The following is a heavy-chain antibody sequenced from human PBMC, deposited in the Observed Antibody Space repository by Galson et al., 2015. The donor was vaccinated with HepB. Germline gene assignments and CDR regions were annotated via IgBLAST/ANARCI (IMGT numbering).Heavy chain of an antibody. D-gene: IGHD3-3*01. CDR3: ARDRTRDFWSVDFDY. V-gene: IGHV1-69*13. Sequence: SVKVSCKASGGTFSSYAISWVRQAPGQGLEWMGGIIPIFGTANYAQKFQGRVTITADESTSTAYMELSSLRSEDTAVYYCARDRTRDFWSVDFDYWGQGTLVTVSS. CDR1: GGTFSSYA. J-gene: IGHJ4*02. CDR2: IIPIFGTA.